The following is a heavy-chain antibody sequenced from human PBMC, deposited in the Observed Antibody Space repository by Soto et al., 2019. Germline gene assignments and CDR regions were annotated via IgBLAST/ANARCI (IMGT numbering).Heavy chain of an antibody. CDR1: GFTFDDHA. D-gene: IGHD3-10*01. Sequence: EVQLVESGGGLVQPGRSLRLSCAASGFTFDDHAMQWVRQAPGKGLEWVSGINWNSGSIGYADSVKGRFIISRDNAKNSLYLQMNSLRAEDTAFYYCVRARVREVITSFDNWGQGILVTVSS. CDR3: VRARVREVITSFDN. J-gene: IGHJ4*02. CDR2: INWNSGSI. V-gene: IGHV3-9*01.